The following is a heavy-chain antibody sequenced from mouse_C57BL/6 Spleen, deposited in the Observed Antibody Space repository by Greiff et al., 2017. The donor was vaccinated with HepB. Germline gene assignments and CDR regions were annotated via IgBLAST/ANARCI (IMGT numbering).Heavy chain of an antibody. D-gene: IGHD1-1*01. V-gene: IGHV14-4*01. Sequence: EVQLQQSGAELVRPGASVKLSCTASGFNIKDDYMHWVKQRPEQGLEWIGWIDPENGDTEYASKFQGKATITADTSSNTAYLQLSSLTSEDTAVYYCTIHDYYGSSLWYFDYWGQGTTLTVSS. CDR2: IDPENGDT. CDR1: GFNIKDDY. J-gene: IGHJ2*01. CDR3: TIHDYYGSSLWYFDY.